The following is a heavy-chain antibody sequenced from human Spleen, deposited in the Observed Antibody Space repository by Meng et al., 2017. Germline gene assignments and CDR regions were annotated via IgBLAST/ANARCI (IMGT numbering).Heavy chain of an antibody. CDR2: ISSSGSTI. V-gene: IGHV3-23*01. CDR3: AKYSYGLGDYLDY. CDR1: GFTFSSYA. Sequence: GESLKISCAASGFTFSSYAMSWVRQAPGKGLEWVSYISSSGSTIYYADSVKGRFAISRHNSKNTLYLQMNSLRAEDTALYYCAKYSYGLGDYLDYWGQGALVTVSS. J-gene: IGHJ4*02. D-gene: IGHD3-10*01.